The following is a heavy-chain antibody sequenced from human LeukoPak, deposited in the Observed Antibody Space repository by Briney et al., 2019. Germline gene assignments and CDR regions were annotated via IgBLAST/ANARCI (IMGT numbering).Heavy chain of an antibody. Sequence: PSETLSLTCTVSGGSISSYYWSWVRQPPGKGLEWIGYIYYSGSTTYNPSLKSRVTISVDTSKNQSSLNLSSVTAADTAVCYCARSLYVSYYYYMDVWGKGTTVTVSS. CDR2: IYYSGST. D-gene: IGHD2-8*01. V-gene: IGHV4-59*01. CDR1: GGSISSYY. CDR3: ARSLYVSYYYYMDV. J-gene: IGHJ6*03.